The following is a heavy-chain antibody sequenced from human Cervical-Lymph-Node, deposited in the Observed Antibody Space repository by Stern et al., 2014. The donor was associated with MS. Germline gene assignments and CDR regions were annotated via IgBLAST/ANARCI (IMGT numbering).Heavy chain of an antibody. Sequence: QVTLRESGPALVKPTQTLTLTCTFSGFSLSTSGMCVSWIRQPPGKALEXLALIDWDDDKYYSTSLKTRLTISKDTSKNQVVLTMTNMDPVDTATYYCARIPAGTCDFWSGYYNDYWGQGTLVTVSS. CDR1: GFSLSTSGMC. V-gene: IGHV2-70*01. D-gene: IGHD3-3*01. J-gene: IGHJ4*02. CDR2: IDWDDDK. CDR3: ARIPAGTCDFWSGYYNDY.